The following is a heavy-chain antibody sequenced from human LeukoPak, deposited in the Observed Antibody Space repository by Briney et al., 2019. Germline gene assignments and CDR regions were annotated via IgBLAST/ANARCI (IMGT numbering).Heavy chain of an antibody. Sequence: GGSLRLSCAASGFTFSSYSMNWVRQAPGKGLEWVSSISSSSSYIYYADSVKGRFTISRDNDKNSLYLQMNSLRAEDTAVYYCARSRDGNFDYWGQGTLVTVSS. V-gene: IGHV3-21*01. D-gene: IGHD5-24*01. CDR2: ISSSSSYI. J-gene: IGHJ4*02. CDR1: GFTFSSYS. CDR3: ARSRDGNFDY.